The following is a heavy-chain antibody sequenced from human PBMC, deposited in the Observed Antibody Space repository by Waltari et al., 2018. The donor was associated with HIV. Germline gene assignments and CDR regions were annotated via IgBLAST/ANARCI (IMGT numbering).Heavy chain of an antibody. J-gene: IGHJ5*01. CDR3: VRHPYSDYSLVWVDS. V-gene: IGHV3-23*01. D-gene: IGHD4-17*01. CDR2: ISGICYSM. Sequence: EVQLLESGGGLVQTGGSLRLSCAASGFTFSSHAMSWVRQAPGKGLEWVSIISGICYSMNYADSAKGHFTISRDKSKNVLYLQMNSLRVEDTAIYYCVRHPYSDYSLVWVDSWGQGTLVSVSS. CDR1: GFTFSSHA.